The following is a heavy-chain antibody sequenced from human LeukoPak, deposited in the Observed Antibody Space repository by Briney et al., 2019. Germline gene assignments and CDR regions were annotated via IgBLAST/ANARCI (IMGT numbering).Heavy chain of an antibody. V-gene: IGHV3-30*18. CDR3: AKGDYDFSYDY. CDR1: GFTFSSYG. CDR2: ISYDGSNK. J-gene: IGHJ4*02. D-gene: IGHD3-3*01. Sequence: QPGRSLRLSCAASGFTFSSYGMHWVRQAPGKGLEWVAVISYDGSNKYYADSVKGRFTISRDNSKNTLYLQMNSLRAEDTAVYYCAKGDYDFSYDYWGQGTLVTVSS.